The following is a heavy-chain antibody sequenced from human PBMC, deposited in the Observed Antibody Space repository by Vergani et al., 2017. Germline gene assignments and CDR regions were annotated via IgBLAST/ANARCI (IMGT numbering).Heavy chain of an antibody. V-gene: IGHV4-34*01. D-gene: IGHD1-26*01. CDR2: INHSGST. CDR1: GGSFSGYY. J-gene: IGHJ6*03. Sequence: QVQLQQWGAGLLKPSETLSLTCAVYGGSFSGYYWSWIRQPPGKGLEWIGEINHSGSTNYNPSLKRRVTISVDTSKNQFSLKLSSVTAADTAVYYCARGGIVGANYYYYYYMGVWGKGTTVTVSS. CDR3: ARGGIVGANYYYYYYMGV.